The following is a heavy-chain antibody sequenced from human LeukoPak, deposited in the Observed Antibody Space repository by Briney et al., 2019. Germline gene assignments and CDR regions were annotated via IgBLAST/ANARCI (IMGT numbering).Heavy chain of an antibody. Sequence: GGSLRLSCAASGFTFSYYAMSWVRQAPGKGLEWVSSISGSGVSTYYADSVKGRVTISRDNSKNTLYLQMNSLRDEDTAVYYCAAQSGYNFGSSTYWGQGTLVTVSS. D-gene: IGHD5-18*01. V-gene: IGHV3-23*01. CDR3: AAQSGYNFGSSTY. CDR2: ISGSGVST. J-gene: IGHJ4*02. CDR1: GFTFSYYA.